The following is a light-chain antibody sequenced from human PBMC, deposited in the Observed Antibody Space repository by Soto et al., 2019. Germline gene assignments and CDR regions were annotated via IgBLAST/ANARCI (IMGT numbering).Light chain of an antibody. J-gene: IGLJ2*01. CDR3: GTWDSSLSVV. CDR1: SSNIGNNY. CDR2: ENN. V-gene: IGLV1-51*02. Sequence: QSVLTQPPSVSAAPGQKVTISCSGSSSNIGNNYVSWYQQLPGTAPKLPIYENNKRPSGIPDRFSGSKSGTSATLGITGLQTGDEADYYCGTWDSSLSVVFGGGTKVTVL.